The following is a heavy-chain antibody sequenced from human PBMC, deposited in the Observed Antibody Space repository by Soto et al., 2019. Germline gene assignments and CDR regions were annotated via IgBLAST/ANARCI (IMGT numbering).Heavy chain of an antibody. CDR3: AGYNYDFWSGDDAVDI. CDR1: GGSISSSSYY. J-gene: IGHJ6*02. V-gene: IGHV4-39*01. Sequence: PSETLSLTCTVSGGSISSSSYYWGWIRQPPGKGLEWIGSIYYSGSTYYNPSLKSQVTISVDTSKNQFSLKLSSVTAADTAVYYCAGYNYDFWSGDDAVDIWGQGTTVTVSS. CDR2: IYYSGST. D-gene: IGHD3-3*01.